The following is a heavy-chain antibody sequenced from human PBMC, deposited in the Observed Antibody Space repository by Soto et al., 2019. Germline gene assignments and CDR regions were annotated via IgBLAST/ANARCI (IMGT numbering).Heavy chain of an antibody. V-gene: IGHV1-69*01. Sequence: QVQLVQSGAEVKKPGSSVKVSCKASGGTFSSYAISWVRQAPGQGLEWMGGIIPIFGTANYAQKFQGRVTITADESTSTAYMELSSLRSEDTAVYYCARDPGYCSGGSRYSVARGHFDYWGQGTLVTVSS. CDR3: ARDPGYCSGGSRYSVARGHFDY. CDR2: IIPIFGTA. J-gene: IGHJ4*02. CDR1: GGTFSSYA. D-gene: IGHD2-15*01.